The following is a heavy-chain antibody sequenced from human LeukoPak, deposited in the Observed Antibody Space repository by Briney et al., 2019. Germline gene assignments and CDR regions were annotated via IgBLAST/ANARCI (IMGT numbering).Heavy chain of an antibody. CDR2: ISYDGSNK. D-gene: IGHD3-16*01. V-gene: IGHV3-30-3*01. Sequence: AGGSLRLSCAASGFTFSSYAMHWVRQAPGKGLEWVAVISYDGSNKYYADSVKGRFTISRDNSKNTLYLQMNSLRAEDTAVYYCARGRAVSQLMITFGGPSPGKKWGYYFDYWGQGTLVTVSS. CDR1: GFTFSSYA. CDR3: ARGRAVSQLMITFGGPSPGKKWGYYFDY. J-gene: IGHJ4*02.